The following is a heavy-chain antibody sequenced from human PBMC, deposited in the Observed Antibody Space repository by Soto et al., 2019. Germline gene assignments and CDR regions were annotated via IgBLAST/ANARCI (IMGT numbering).Heavy chain of an antibody. CDR3: ARDLEAADVFDF. CDR2: IGSRGSSYR. V-gene: IGHV3-21*06. J-gene: IGHJ3*01. D-gene: IGHD6-13*01. CDR1: GFTFNNYN. Sequence: EVQLVESGGDVVKPGGSLRLSCAVSGFTFNNYNMNWVRQAPGKGLEWVASIGSRGSSYRYYADPVKGRFTISRDIANNSLYLQMDSLRVDDTGVYYCARDLEAADVFDFWGQGTMVTVSS.